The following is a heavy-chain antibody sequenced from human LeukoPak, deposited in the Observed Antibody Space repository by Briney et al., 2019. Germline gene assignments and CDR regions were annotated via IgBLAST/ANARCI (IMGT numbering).Heavy chain of an antibody. CDR1: GFTFSSYA. V-gene: IGHV3-30-3*01. J-gene: IGHJ4*02. Sequence: PGRSLRLSCAASGFTFSSYAMHWVRQAPGKGLEWVGVISYDGSNKYYADSVKGRFTISRDNAKNSLYLQMNSLRAEDTAVYYCARRYFDYWGQGTLVTVSS. CDR2: ISYDGSNK. CDR3: ARRYFDY.